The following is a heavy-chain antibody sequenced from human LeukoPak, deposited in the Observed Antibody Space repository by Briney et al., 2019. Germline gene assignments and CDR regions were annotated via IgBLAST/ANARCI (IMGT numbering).Heavy chain of an antibody. Sequence: ASVKVSCKASGGTFSSYAISWVRQAPGQGLEWMGGFDPEDGETIYAQKFQGRVTMTEDTSTDTAYMELSSLRSEDTAVYYCAHKTAAAFGYWGQGTLVTVSS. CDR3: AHKTAAAFGY. V-gene: IGHV1-24*01. D-gene: IGHD2-2*01. J-gene: IGHJ4*02. CDR1: GGTFSSYA. CDR2: FDPEDGET.